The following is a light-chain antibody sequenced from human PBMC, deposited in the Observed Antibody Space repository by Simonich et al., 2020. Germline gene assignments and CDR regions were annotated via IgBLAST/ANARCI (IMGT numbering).Light chain of an antibody. CDR2: EVS. Sequence: DIVMTQTPLSLSVPPGQPASISCKSSQSLLHSDGKTYLYWYLQKPGQSPQLLIYEVSRRLSGVPDRFRGGGSGTDFTLKISRVEAEDVGVYYCMQSIQLPLTFGGGTKVEIK. J-gene: IGKJ4*01. V-gene: IGKV2-29*02. CDR3: MQSIQLPLT. CDR1: QSLLHSDGKTY.